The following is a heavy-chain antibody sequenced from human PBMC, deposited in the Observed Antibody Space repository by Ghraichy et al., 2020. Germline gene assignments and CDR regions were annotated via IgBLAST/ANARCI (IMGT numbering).Heavy chain of an antibody. Sequence: SLRLSCAASEFTFSNYWMSWVRQAPGKGLEWVAHIKPDGSEEFYVDSVKGRFTTSRENAHNSLSLQMNSLRAEDSAVYYCARSTFSSADYWGQGTLVTVSS. CDR3: ARSTFSSADY. CDR1: EFTFSNYW. J-gene: IGHJ4*02. V-gene: IGHV3-7*01. CDR2: IKPDGSEE. D-gene: IGHD6-6*01.